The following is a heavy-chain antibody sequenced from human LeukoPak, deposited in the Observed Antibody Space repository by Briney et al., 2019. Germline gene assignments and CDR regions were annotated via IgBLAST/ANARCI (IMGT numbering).Heavy chain of an antibody. CDR2: INHRGNT. J-gene: IGHJ4*02. V-gene: IGHV4-34*01. CDR1: IESFSGDY. Sequence: PSETPSLTCAVSIESFSGDYWSWVRQTPGKGVEWIGEINHRGNTNYTPSLNSRVTIPVDTSKNQFSLKLSSVTAADTAVYYCARGRLPSSDQWLVRRFDYWGQGALVTVSS. D-gene: IGHD6-19*01. CDR3: ARGRLPSSDQWLVRRFDY.